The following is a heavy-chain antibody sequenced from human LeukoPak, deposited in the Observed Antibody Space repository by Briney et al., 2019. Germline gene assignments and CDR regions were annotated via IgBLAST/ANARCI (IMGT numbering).Heavy chain of an antibody. Sequence: GGSLRLFCAASGFTFSSYAMNWVRQAPGKGLEWVSGIRGGDGSTIYAESVKGRFTIFRDNSKNTLYLQMNSLRADDTAMYYCAKDNVPYGGSSYSRVNGPLDYWGRGTLVTVSS. V-gene: IGHV3-23*01. CDR2: IRGGDGST. J-gene: IGHJ4*02. D-gene: IGHD2-15*01. CDR3: AKDNVPYGGSSYSRVNGPLDY. CDR1: GFTFSSYA.